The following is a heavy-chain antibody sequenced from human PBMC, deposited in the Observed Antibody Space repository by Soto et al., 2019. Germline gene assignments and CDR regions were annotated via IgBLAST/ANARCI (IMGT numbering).Heavy chain of an antibody. D-gene: IGHD6-6*01. CDR1: GGSISSYY. Sequence: PSETLSLTCTVSGGSISSYYWSWIRQPPGKGLEWIGYIYYSGSTNYNPSLKSRVTISVDTSKNQFSLKLSSVTAADTAVYYCARHFNLYSSSSWLFDYWGQGTLVTVSS. CDR3: ARHFNLYSSSSWLFDY. V-gene: IGHV4-59*08. CDR2: IYYSGST. J-gene: IGHJ4*02.